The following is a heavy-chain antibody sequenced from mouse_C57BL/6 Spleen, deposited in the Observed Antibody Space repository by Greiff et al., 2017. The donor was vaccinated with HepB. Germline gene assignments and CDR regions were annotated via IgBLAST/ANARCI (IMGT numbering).Heavy chain of an antibody. D-gene: IGHD2-5*01. CDR2: IDPSDSET. V-gene: IGHV1-52*01. J-gene: IGHJ1*03. CDR3: ARKYSNYVGYFDV. CDR1: GYTFTSYW. Sequence: QVQLKQSGAELVRPGSSVKLSCKASGYTFTSYWMHWVKQRPIQGLEWIGNIDPSDSETHYNQKFKDKATLTVDKSSSTAYMQLSSLTSEDSAVYYCARKYSNYVGYFDVWGTGTTVTVSS.